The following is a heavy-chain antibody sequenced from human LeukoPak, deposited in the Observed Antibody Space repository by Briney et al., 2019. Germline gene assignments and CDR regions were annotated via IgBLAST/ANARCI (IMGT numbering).Heavy chain of an antibody. CDR1: GFTFSSYS. V-gene: IGHV3-48*01. Sequence: RSGGSLRLSCAASGFTFSSYSMNWVRQAPGKGLEWVSYISSSSSTIYYADSVKGRFTISRDNAKNSLYLQMNSLRAEDTAVYYCARGSNGMDVWGQGTTVTVSS. CDR2: ISSSSSTI. J-gene: IGHJ6*02. CDR3: ARGSNGMDV.